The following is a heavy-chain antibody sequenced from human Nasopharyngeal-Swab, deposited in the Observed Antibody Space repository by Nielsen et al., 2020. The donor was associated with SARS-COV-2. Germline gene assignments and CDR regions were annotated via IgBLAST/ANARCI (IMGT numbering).Heavy chain of an antibody. CDR3: ASCPPEMGYSGGAFDI. V-gene: IGHV1-69*06. J-gene: IGHJ3*02. CDR2: IIPIFGTA. Sequence: WVRQAPGQGLEWMGGIIPIFGTANYAQKFQGRVTITADKSTSTAYMELSSLRSEDTAVYYCASCPPEMGYSGGAFDIWGQGTMVTVSS. D-gene: IGHD2-15*01.